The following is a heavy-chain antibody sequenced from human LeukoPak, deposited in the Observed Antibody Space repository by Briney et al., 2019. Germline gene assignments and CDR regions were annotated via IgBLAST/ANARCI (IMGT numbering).Heavy chain of an antibody. Sequence: SLKLSCNASGGTFSSYAIGWVRQTPGPGLELMGMIIPILSIANYAQKFQCRVTITTDKSTSKAYMELCSLRSKDTAVYYCARMYGSGSCRHAFDIWGQGTMVTVSS. V-gene: IGHV1-69*04. J-gene: IGHJ3*02. CDR1: GGTFSSYA. D-gene: IGHD3-10*01. CDR2: IIPILSIA. CDR3: ARMYGSGSCRHAFDI.